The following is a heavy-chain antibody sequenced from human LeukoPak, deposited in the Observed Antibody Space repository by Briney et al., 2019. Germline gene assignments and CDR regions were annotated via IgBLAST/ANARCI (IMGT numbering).Heavy chain of an antibody. Sequence: QTGGSLRLSCAASGFTFSDYAMSWVRQAPAKGLEWVSSINGNGGGSYYIDSVKGRFTVSRDNSENALYLQMDSLRAEDTALYYCAKHYSYAIWGDYWGQGTLVAVSS. D-gene: IGHD5-18*01. CDR2: INGNGGGS. J-gene: IGHJ4*02. CDR1: GFTFSDYA. CDR3: AKHYSYAIWGDY. V-gene: IGHV3-23*01.